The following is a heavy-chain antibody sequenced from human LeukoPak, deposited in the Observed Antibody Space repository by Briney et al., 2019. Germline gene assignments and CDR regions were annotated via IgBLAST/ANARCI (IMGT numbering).Heavy chain of an antibody. CDR3: TRERYCSGASCYSDNTYFDS. CDR1: GFTLSNYG. J-gene: IGHJ4*02. V-gene: IGHV3-30*02. CDR2: IRNDGGYT. D-gene: IGHD2-2*01. Sequence: GGSLRLSCAASGFTLSNYGLHWVRQAPGKGLECVSFIRNDGGYTFYAGSVRGRFTISRDNSKNTLYMQMNNLRVEDTAVYYCTRERYCSGASCYSDNTYFDSWGQGTLVTVSS.